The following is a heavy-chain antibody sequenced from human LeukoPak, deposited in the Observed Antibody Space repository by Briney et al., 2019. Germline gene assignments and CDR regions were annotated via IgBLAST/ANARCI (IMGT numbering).Heavy chain of an antibody. V-gene: IGHV4-39*01. J-gene: IGHJ5*02. D-gene: IGHD3-3*02. CDR1: GGSISSSSYY. Sequence: PSGTLSLTCTVSGGSISSSSYYWGWIRQPPGKGLEWIGSIYYSGSTYYNPSLKSRVTISVDTSKNQFSLKLSSVTAADTAVYYCARQFSSNWFDPWGQGTLVTVSS. CDR2: IYYSGST. CDR3: ARQFSSNWFDP.